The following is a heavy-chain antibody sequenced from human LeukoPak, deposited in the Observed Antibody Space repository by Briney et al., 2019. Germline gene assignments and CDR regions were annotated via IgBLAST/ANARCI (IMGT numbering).Heavy chain of an antibody. CDR3: ASGGSTTGTTSGVFDI. D-gene: IGHD1-1*01. CDR2: ISVSSGSI. J-gene: IGHJ3*02. CDR1: GFTFSSYR. Sequence: GGSLRLSCEASGFTFSSYRMNWVRQAPGKGLEWVSFISVSSGSIYYADSVKGRFTISRDNAKNSLYLQMNSLRAEDTAVYYCASGGSTTGTTSGVFDIWGQGTMVTVSS. V-gene: IGHV3-48*01.